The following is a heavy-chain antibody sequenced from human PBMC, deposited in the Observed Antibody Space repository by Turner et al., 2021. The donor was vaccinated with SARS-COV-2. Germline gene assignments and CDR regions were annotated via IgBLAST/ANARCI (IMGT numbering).Heavy chain of an antibody. V-gene: IGHV3-74*01. Sequence: VQLVEFGGDFVHPGASLSPPGVCSGLTFSSHWMHWVSQGPGKGLVWVSRIRDDGSSASYGGSVGGRFTVSRDNAKNTLYLQMNSLRPDDTGVYYCTRRGIAAAGNDYWGQGTLVTVSS. D-gene: IGHD6-13*01. J-gene: IGHJ4*02. CDR3: TRRGIAAAGNDY. CDR1: GLTFSSHW. CDR2: IRDDGSSA.